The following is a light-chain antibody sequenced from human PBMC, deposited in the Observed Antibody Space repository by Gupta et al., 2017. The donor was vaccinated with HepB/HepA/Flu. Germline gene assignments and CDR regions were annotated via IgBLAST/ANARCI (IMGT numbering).Light chain of an antibody. J-gene: IGKJ4*01. CDR3: QQLNSYPP. CDR1: QGIYSY. Sequence: DIHLTQSPSFLSASVGDRVTISCRASQGIYSYLAWYQQKPGKAPKLLIYAASTLQSGVPSRFSGSGSGTEFTLTINSLQPEDFATYYCQQLNSYPPFGGGTKVEIK. V-gene: IGKV1-9*01. CDR2: AAS.